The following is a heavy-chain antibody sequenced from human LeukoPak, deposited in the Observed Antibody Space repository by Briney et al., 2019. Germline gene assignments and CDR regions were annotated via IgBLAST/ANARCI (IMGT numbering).Heavy chain of an antibody. CDR1: GFTVSSNY. Sequence: GGSPRLSCAASGFTVSSNYMNWVRQAPGKGLEWVSFIYSGGSTYYADSVKGRFIISRDNSKNTLYLQMNSLRAEDTAVYYCARVPTLYYYYYMDVWGKGTTVTISS. V-gene: IGHV3-66*01. CDR3: ARVPTLYYYYYMDV. J-gene: IGHJ6*03. CDR2: IYSGGST.